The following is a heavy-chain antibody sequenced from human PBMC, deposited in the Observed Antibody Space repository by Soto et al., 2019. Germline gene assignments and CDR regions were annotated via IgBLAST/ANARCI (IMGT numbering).Heavy chain of an antibody. CDR2: ISSDGSNK. Sequence: QVQLVESGGGVVQPGRSLRVSCAASGFTFSNYGMHWVRQAPGKGLEWVALISSDGSNKYYADSVKGRFSFSRDNSKKTPYLQVNSLRPEDTAVYYCARDRGWNCDYWGQGTLVTVSS. CDR3: ARDRGWNCDY. V-gene: IGHV3-30*03. CDR1: GFTFSNYG. D-gene: IGHD1-7*01. J-gene: IGHJ4*02.